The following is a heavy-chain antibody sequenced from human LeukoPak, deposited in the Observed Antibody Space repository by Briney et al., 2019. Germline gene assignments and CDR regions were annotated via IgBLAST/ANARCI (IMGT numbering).Heavy chain of an antibody. CDR1: GGSFSGYY. D-gene: IGHD3-9*01. CDR2: INHSGSA. Sequence: SETLSLTCAVSGGSFSGYYWTWIRQPPGKGLEWIGEINHSGSANYNPSLKSRVTISLDTSKNQFSLKLSSVTAADTAVYYCARTVLTGYFAIDYWGQGTLVTVSS. CDR3: ARTVLTGYFAIDY. V-gene: IGHV4-34*01. J-gene: IGHJ4*02.